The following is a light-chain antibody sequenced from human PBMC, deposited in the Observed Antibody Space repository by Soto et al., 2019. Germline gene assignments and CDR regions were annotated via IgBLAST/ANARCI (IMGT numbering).Light chain of an antibody. CDR2: GAS. CDR3: HQYGSFPHT. CDR1: QSVSGSS. Sequence: EIVLTQSPGTLSLSPGERATLSCRASQSVSGSSLAWYQLKPGQAPRLLISGASSRATGVPDRFSGSESGTDFTFIISRLEPEDFGMYYCHQYGSFPHTFGQRTEVETK. V-gene: IGKV3-20*01. J-gene: IGKJ2*01.